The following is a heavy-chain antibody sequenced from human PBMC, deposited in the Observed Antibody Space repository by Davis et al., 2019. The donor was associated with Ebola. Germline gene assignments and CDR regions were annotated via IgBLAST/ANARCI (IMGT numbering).Heavy chain of an antibody. CDR3: AREGYSSSWYLDY. Sequence: GSLRLSCTVSGGSISSYYWSWIRQPPGKGLEWIGYIYYSGSTNYNPSLKSRVTISVDTSKNQFSLKLSSVTAADTAVYYCAREGYSSSWYLDYWGQGTLVTVSS. D-gene: IGHD6-13*01. V-gene: IGHV4-4*08. J-gene: IGHJ4*02. CDR1: GGSISSYY. CDR2: IYYSGST.